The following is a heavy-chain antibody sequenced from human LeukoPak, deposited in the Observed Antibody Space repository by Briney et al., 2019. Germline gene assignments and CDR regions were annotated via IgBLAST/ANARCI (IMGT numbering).Heavy chain of an antibody. V-gene: IGHV4-34*01. CDR2: INHSGST. CDR3: ARGFHDQYYYDSSGYYYFDY. D-gene: IGHD3-22*01. CDR1: GGSFSGYY. Sequence: SETLSLTCAVYGGSFSGYYWSWIRQPPGKGLEWIGEINHSGSTNCNPSLKSRVTISVDTPKNQFSLKLSSVTAADTAVYYCARGFHDQYYYDSSGYYYFDYWGQGTLVTVSS. J-gene: IGHJ4*02.